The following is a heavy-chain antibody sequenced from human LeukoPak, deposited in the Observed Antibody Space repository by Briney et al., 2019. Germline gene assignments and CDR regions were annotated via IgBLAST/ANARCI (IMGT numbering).Heavy chain of an antibody. CDR3: AKMYSGWVDY. CDR2: ISSSSSYI. D-gene: IGHD6-19*01. V-gene: IGHV3-21*01. Sequence: GGSLRLSCAASGFTFSSYSKNWVRQAPGKGLEWVSSISSSSSYIYYADSVKGRFTISRDNAKNSLYLQMNSLRAEDTAVYYCAKMYSGWVDYWGQGTLVTVSS. CDR1: GFTFSSYS. J-gene: IGHJ4*02.